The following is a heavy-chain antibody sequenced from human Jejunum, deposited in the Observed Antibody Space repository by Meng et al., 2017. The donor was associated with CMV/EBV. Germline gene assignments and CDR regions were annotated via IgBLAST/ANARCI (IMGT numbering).Heavy chain of an antibody. V-gene: IGHV1-18*01. D-gene: IGHD2-2*01. CDR2: ISAYNGNT. CDR3: ARFYCSSTSCPHVLFDY. Sequence: QARLVQSGGEVKKPGASVKVSCKASGFIFTSYAISWVRQAPGQGLQYMGWISAYNGNTNYAQELQGRVTMTTDTSTSTAYMELRSLRFDDTAVYYCARFYCSSTSCPHVLFDYWGQGTLVTVSS. CDR1: GFIFTSYA. J-gene: IGHJ4*02.